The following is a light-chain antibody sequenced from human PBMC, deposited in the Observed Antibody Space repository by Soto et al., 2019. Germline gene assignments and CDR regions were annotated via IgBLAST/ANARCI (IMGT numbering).Light chain of an antibody. V-gene: IGKV3-15*01. J-gene: IGKJ1*01. Sequence: EIVITQSPATLSVSPGERATLSCRASQSISSNLAWYQHKPGQAPRLLIYSTSTRATGIPARFSGSGSGTEFTLTISSLQSEDFAVYYCQQYNNWPPTFGQGTKVDIK. CDR3: QQYNNWPPT. CDR1: QSISSN. CDR2: STS.